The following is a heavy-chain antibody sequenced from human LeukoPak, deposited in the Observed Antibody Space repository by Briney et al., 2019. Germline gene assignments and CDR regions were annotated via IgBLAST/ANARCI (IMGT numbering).Heavy chain of an antibody. CDR2: IYHSGST. CDR1: GGSISTYY. Sequence: PSETLSLTCTVSGGSISTYYWNWIRQPPGRGLEWIGYIYHSGSTNYNPSLQSRVTISVDTSKNQFSLKLSSVTAADTAVYYCARFNHICSGGSCYFDYWGQGTLVTVSS. V-gene: IGHV4-59*01. J-gene: IGHJ4*02. D-gene: IGHD2-15*01. CDR3: ARFNHICSGGSCYFDY.